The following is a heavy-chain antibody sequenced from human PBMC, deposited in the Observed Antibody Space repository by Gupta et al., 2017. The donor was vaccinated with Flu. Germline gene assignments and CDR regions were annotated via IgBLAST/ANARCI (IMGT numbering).Heavy chain of an antibody. Sequence: QVQLQESGPGLVKPSQTLSLTCTVSGGSISSGSYYWSWIRQPAGKGLEWIGRIYTSGSTNYNPSLKSRVTISVDTSKNQFSLKLSSVTAADTAVYYCARVYITGTNVGYFDYWGQGTLVTVSS. CDR1: GGSISSGSYY. CDR2: IYTSGST. D-gene: IGHD1-7*01. V-gene: IGHV4-61*02. J-gene: IGHJ4*02. CDR3: ARVYITGTNVGYFDY.